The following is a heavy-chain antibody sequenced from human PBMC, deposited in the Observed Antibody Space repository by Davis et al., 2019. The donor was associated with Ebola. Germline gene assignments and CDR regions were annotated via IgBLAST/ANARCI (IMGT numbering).Heavy chain of an antibody. CDR1: GYSFISHD. CDR3: ATCRGDCGGAFDI. Sequence: APVKVSCKASGYSFISHDINWVRKASGQRHEWMGWMSPNTGNTGLEQKFQGRLTMTRDTSISTAYMELSSLRSDDTAVYYCATCRGDCGGAFDIWGQGTMVTVSS. V-gene: IGHV1-8*01. CDR2: MSPNTGNT. J-gene: IGHJ3*02. D-gene: IGHD2-21*02.